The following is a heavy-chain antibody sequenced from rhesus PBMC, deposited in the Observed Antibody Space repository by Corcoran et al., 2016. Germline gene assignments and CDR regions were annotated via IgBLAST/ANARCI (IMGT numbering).Heavy chain of an antibody. D-gene: IGHD1-1*01. CDR2: APPYQGNK. CDR1: GYTFTSYS. Sequence: QVQLVQSGAEIKQPGASVKLSCKASGYTFTSYSFHWVKQAPGQGLGWKGLAPPYQGNKGYAQDLPGRVTQTTDPATSTGYIELSSPRSEDTALYYWTRGKARRWPFLDYWGPGVLVPVSS. V-gene: IGHV1-180*01. CDR3: TRGKARRWPFLDY. J-gene: IGHJ4*01.